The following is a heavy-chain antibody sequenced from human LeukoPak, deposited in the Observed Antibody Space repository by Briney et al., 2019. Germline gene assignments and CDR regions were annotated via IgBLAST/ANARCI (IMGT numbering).Heavy chain of an antibody. V-gene: IGHV3-30*18. J-gene: IGHJ6*02. CDR3: AKDLAYYDFWSGPYYYYYGMDV. CDR1: GFTFSSYG. Sequence: TGGSLRLSCAASGFTFSSYGMHWVRQAPGKGLEWVAVISYDGSNKYYADSVKGRFTISRDNSKNTLYLQMNSLRAEDTAVYYCAKDLAYYDFWSGPYYYYYGMDVWGQGTTVTVSS. CDR2: ISYDGSNK. D-gene: IGHD3-3*01.